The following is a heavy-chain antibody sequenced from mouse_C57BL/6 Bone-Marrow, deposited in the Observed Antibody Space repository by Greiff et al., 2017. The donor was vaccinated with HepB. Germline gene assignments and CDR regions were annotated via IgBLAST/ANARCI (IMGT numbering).Heavy chain of an antibody. J-gene: IGHJ2*01. Sequence: EVQLVESGGGLVKPGGSLKLSCAASGFTFSSYAMSWVRQTPEKRLEWVATISDGGSYTYYPDNVKGRFTISRDNAKNNLYLQRSHLKSEDTAMYYCARTGLTGAYYFDYWGQGTTLTVSS. CDR2: ISDGGSYT. V-gene: IGHV5-4*01. D-gene: IGHD4-1*01. CDR1: GFTFSSYA. CDR3: ARTGLTGAYYFDY.